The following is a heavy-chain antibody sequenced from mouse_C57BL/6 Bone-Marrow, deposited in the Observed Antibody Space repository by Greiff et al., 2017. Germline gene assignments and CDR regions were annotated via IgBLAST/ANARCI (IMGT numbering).Heavy chain of an antibody. Sequence: DVKLVESGGGLVQPKGSLKLSCAASGFTFNTYAMHWVRQAPGKGLEWVARIRSKSSNYATYYADSVKDRFTISRDDSQSMLYLQMNNLKTEDTAMYYCVRGDSITTVVAERWYFDVWGTGTTVTVSS. CDR2: IRSKSSNYAT. D-gene: IGHD1-1*01. CDR3: VRGDSITTVVAERWYFDV. V-gene: IGHV10-3*01. CDR1: GFTFNTYA. J-gene: IGHJ1*03.